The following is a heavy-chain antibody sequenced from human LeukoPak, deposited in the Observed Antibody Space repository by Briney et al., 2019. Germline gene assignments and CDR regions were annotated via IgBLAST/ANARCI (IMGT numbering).Heavy chain of an antibody. Sequence: GGSLRLSCVASGFSFSDYYMSWIRQAPGKGVDWVSYISSSGSHTNYADSVTGRFTISRNNAKKSLHLQMNSLRAEDTAVYYCARHPDGSLSLDYWGQGTLVTVSS. V-gene: IGHV3-11*03. D-gene: IGHD1-26*01. CDR1: GFSFSDYY. CDR2: ISSSGSHT. CDR3: ARHPDGSLSLDY. J-gene: IGHJ4*02.